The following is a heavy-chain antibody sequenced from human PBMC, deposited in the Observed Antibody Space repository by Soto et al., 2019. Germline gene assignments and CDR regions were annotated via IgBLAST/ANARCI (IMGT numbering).Heavy chain of an antibody. CDR2: ISYDGSNK. J-gene: IGHJ4*02. CDR1: GFTFSSYA. V-gene: IGHV3-30-3*01. Sequence: QVQLVESGGGVVQPARSLRLSCAASGFTFSSYAMHWVRQAPGKGLEWVAVISYDGSNKYYADSVKGRFTISRDNSKNALYLQRNSLRAEDAAVYYCASKRIIAAAAPFDYWGEGALFIVSS. D-gene: IGHD6-13*01. CDR3: ASKRIIAAAAPFDY.